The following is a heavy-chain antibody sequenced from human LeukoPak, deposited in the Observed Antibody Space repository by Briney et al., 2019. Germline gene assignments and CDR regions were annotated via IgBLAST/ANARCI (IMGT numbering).Heavy chain of an antibody. CDR2: ISTDNGDT. V-gene: IGHV1-18*01. Sequence: ASVKVSCKASGYIFSSYGISWVRQAPGQVLEWMGWISTDNGDTKYAQKFQDRVTMTTDTSTSTAYMELRSLRSDDTAVYYCARETRDAKYYYYGMDVWGQGTTVTVSS. CDR3: ARETRDAKYYYYGMDV. CDR1: GYIFSSYG. J-gene: IGHJ6*02. D-gene: IGHD1-7*01.